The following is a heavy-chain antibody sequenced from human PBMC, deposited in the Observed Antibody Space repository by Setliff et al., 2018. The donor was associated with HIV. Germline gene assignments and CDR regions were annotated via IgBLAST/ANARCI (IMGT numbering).Heavy chain of an antibody. CDR3: ASAAAGNTGPFDL. CDR1: GYSISSAYY. Sequence: LSLTCSVSGYSISSAYYWGWIRHPPGKGLEWIGSIYHSGGTYYNPSLKSRVTISVDTSKNQFSLKLTSVTASDTAVYYCASAAAGNTGPFDLWGQGSPVTVSS. J-gene: IGHJ4*02. D-gene: IGHD4-17*01. V-gene: IGHV4-38-2*02. CDR2: IYHSGGT.